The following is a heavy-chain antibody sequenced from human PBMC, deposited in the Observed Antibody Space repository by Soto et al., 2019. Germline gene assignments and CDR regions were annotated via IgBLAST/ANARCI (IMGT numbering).Heavy chain of an antibody. V-gene: IGHV1-2*02. D-gene: IGHD2-8*01. J-gene: IGHJ4*02. CDR1: GYTFTGYY. CDR3: ARGPYCTNGVCHKRSFDY. Sequence: QVPLVQSGAEVKKPGASVQVSCKASGYTFTGYYMHWVRQAPGQGLEWMGWINPNSGGTNYAQKFQGRVTMTRDTSISTAYMELSRLRSDDTAVYYCARGPYCTNGVCHKRSFDYWGQGTLVTVSS. CDR2: INPNSGGT.